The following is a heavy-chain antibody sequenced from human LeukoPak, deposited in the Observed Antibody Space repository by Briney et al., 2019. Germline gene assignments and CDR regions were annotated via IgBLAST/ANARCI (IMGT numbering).Heavy chain of an antibody. CDR1: GFTFDDYA. V-gene: IGHV3-9*01. J-gene: IGHJ4*02. Sequence: PGGSLRLSCAASGFTFDDYAMHWVRQAPGKGLEWVSGISWNSGSISYADPVKGRFTISRDNVKNSLYLQMNSLRAEDTALYYCAKDGFSSGWSRYFFDYWGQGTLVTVSS. D-gene: IGHD6-19*01. CDR2: ISWNSGSI. CDR3: AKDGFSSGWSRYFFDY.